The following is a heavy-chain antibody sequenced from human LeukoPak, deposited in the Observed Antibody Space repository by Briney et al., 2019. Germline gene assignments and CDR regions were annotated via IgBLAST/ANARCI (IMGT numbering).Heavy chain of an antibody. Sequence: GGSLRLSCAASGFTFSSYSMNWVRQAPGKGLEWVSYISSSSSTIYYADSVKGRFTISRDNSKNTLYLQMNSLRAEDTAVYYCANTGLTMVRGVITLVGSFDYWGQGTLVTVSS. CDR3: ANTGLTMVRGVITLVGSFDY. CDR2: ISSSSSTI. D-gene: IGHD3-10*01. J-gene: IGHJ4*02. CDR1: GFTFSSYS. V-gene: IGHV3-48*01.